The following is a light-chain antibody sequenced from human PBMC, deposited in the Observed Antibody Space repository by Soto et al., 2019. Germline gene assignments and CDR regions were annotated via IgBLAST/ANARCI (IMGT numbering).Light chain of an antibody. J-gene: IGKJ1*01. CDR1: QSVLYSSNNKNY. Sequence: DSVMTQSPDSLAVSLGERATINCKSSQSVLYSSNNKNYLAWYQQKAGQPPNLIIYCASTRKSGVPDRFSGSGSGTDFTLTISSLQAEDVAVYYCHQYYTTPWTFGQGTRVELK. CDR2: CAS. V-gene: IGKV4-1*01. CDR3: HQYYTTPWT.